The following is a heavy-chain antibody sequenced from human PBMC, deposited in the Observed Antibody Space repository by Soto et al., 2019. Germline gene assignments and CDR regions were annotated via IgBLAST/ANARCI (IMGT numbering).Heavy chain of an antibody. CDR2: IDHGGSP. Sequence: PSETRSRTWAVYGGSFSCYCWSWIGQPPGKGLEWIGEIDHGGSPYFSPSLKSRVTISIDTSKNQFSLHLRSVTAADTAVYYCARRRSDSSGWGVRYYYAMDVWGQGTTVTVSS. V-gene: IGHV4-34*01. J-gene: IGHJ6*02. CDR1: GGSFSCYC. CDR3: ARRRSDSSGWGVRYYYAMDV. D-gene: IGHD6-19*01.